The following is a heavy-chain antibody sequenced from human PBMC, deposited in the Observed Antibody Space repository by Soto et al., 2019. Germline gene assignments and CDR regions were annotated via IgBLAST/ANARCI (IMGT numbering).Heavy chain of an antibody. CDR1: GSSISSAGYS. J-gene: IGHJ4*02. CDR2: IYHSGSF. D-gene: IGHD6-19*01. Sequence: QLQLQESGSRLVEPAQTLSLTCAVSGSSISSAGYSWNWIRQPPGEGLEWIGYIYHSGSFLYNPSLKSRVTISLDRSKNQFSLRLRSVTAADTAVYYCARSVGYRSGWWPYYFDYWGQGALVTVSS. V-gene: IGHV4-30-2*01. CDR3: ARSVGYRSGWWPYYFDY.